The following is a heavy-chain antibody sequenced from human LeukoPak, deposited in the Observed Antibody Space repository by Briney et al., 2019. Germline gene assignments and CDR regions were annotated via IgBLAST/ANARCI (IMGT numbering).Heavy chain of an antibody. CDR3: TRVGARFDYYYYYYMDV. V-gene: IGHV3-49*03. J-gene: IGHJ6*03. CDR1: GFTFGDYA. CDR2: IRSKAYGGTT. Sequence: GGSLRLSCTASGFTFGDYAMSWFRQAPGKGLEWVGFIRSKAYGGTTEYAASVKGRFTISRDDSKSIAYLQMNSLKTEDTAVYYCTRVGARFDYYYYYYMDVWGKGATVTVSS. D-gene: IGHD3-16*01.